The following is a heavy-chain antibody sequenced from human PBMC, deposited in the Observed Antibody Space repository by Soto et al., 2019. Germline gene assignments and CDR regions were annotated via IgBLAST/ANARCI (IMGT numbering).Heavy chain of an antibody. J-gene: IGHJ4*02. CDR2: INHSGST. V-gene: IGHV4-34*01. CDR3: ASSPGIAAAGIDY. CDR1: GGSFGGYY. Sequence: PSETLSLTCAVYGGSFGGYYWSWIRQPPGKGLEWIGEINHSGSTNYNPSLKSRVTISVDTSKNQFSLKLSSVTAADTAVYYCASSPGIAAAGIDYWGQGTLVTAPQ. D-gene: IGHD6-13*01.